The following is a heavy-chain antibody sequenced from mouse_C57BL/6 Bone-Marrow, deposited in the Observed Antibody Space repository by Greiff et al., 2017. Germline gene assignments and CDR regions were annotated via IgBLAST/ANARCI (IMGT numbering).Heavy chain of an antibody. Sequence: VQRVESGPGLVQPSQSLSITCTVSGFSLTSYGVHWVRQSPGKGLEWLGVIWSGGSTDYNAAFISSMSISKDKSKSQVVFKMNSLQADDTAIYYCARNPGYAMDYWGQGTSVTVSS. CDR1: GFSLTSYG. CDR3: ARNPGYAMDY. D-gene: IGHD4-1*01. J-gene: IGHJ4*01. CDR2: IWSGGST. V-gene: IGHV2-2*01.